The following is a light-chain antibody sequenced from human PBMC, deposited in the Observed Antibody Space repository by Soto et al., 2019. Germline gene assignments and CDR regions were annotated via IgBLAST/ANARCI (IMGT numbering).Light chain of an antibody. CDR2: AAS. V-gene: IGKV1-9*01. CDR3: QQHRMYPST. J-gene: IGKJ4*01. CDR1: QDIATY. Sequence: IQLTQSPASLSASVGDRGPSTCRASQDIATYLAWYQQKPGEAPKLLIYAASTLYGGVPARFSGSGSGTDFALTITSLQAEDFATYYCQQHRMYPSTFGGGTKVDIK.